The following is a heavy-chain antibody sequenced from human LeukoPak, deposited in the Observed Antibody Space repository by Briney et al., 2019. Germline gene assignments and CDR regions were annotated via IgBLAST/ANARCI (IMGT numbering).Heavy chain of an antibody. D-gene: IGHD1-26*01. J-gene: IGHJ5*01. CDR1: GGSFSGYY. V-gene: IGHV4-34*01. Sequence: PSETLSLTCAVYGGSFSGYYWSWIRQPPGKGLEWIGEINHSGSTNYNPSLKSPATISVATSQNQFYLTLSSVTAADTAVYYCARGGARGSSRIWFDPWGQRPLVTVSS. CDR2: INHSGST. CDR3: ARGGARGSSRIWFDP.